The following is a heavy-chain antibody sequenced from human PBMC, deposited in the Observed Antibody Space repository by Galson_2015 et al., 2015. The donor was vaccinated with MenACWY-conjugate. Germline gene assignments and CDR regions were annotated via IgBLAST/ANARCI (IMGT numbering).Heavy chain of an antibody. J-gene: IGHJ4*02. V-gene: IGHV3-20*03. CDR3: ARGRGSSSTSCYDS. D-gene: IGHD2-2*01. Sequence: YADSVKGRFTISRDNAKNSLYLQMNSLRAEDTALYYCARGRGSSSTSCYDSWGQGTLVTVSS.